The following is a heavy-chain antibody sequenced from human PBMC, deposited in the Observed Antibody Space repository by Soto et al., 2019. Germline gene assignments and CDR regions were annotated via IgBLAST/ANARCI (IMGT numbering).Heavy chain of an antibody. Sequence: GGSLRLSCAASGFTFSSYAMHWVRQAPGKGLEWVAVISYDGSNKYYADSVKGRFTISRDNSKNTLYLQMNSLRAEDTAVYYCARVRIPYDILTGYYDYYYYGMDVWGQGTTVTVSS. V-gene: IGHV3-30-3*01. D-gene: IGHD3-9*01. CDR3: ARVRIPYDILTGYYDYYYYGMDV. J-gene: IGHJ6*02. CDR2: ISYDGSNK. CDR1: GFTFSSYA.